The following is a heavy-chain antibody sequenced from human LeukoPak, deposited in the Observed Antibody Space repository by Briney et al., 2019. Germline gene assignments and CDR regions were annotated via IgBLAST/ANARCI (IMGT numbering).Heavy chain of an antibody. CDR3: ARGGGYYSDYFDY. CDR1: GGSISSSSYY. V-gene: IGHV4-39*07. CDR2: IYYGGST. J-gene: IGHJ4*02. D-gene: IGHD3-22*01. Sequence: SETLSPTCTVSGGSISSSSYYWGWIRQPPGKGLEWIGSIYYGGSTYYNPSLKSRVTISVDTSKNQFSLKLSSVTAADTAVYYCARGGGYYSDYFDYWGQGTLVTVSS.